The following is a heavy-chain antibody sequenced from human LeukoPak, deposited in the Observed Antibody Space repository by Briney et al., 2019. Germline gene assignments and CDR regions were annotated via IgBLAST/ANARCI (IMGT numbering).Heavy chain of an antibody. CDR3: ARVRYTSDWSWYFDL. Sequence: ASVKVSCKASGYTFTGYYMHWVRQAPGQGLEWMGWINPNNGDTHSAQNFQGRVTMTRDTSISTVYMELRRLRSDDSVVYYCARVRYTSDWSWYFDLWGRGTLVTVSS. D-gene: IGHD6-19*01. CDR1: GYTFTGYY. CDR2: INPNNGDT. V-gene: IGHV1-2*02. J-gene: IGHJ2*01.